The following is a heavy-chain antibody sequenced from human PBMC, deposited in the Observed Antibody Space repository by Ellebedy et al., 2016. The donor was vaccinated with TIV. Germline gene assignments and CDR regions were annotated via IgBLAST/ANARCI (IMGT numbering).Heavy chain of an antibody. Sequence: SETLSLIXAVSGGSFSGFYWNWIRQSPGKGLEWIGDINHLGGTNYNPSLKSRVTILIDTSKNHFSLRLNSVTAADTAVYFCARGSSGSLFWGQGTLVTVSS. CDR3: ARGSSGSLF. D-gene: IGHD1-26*01. CDR2: INHLGGT. J-gene: IGHJ4*02. V-gene: IGHV4-34*01. CDR1: GGSFSGFY.